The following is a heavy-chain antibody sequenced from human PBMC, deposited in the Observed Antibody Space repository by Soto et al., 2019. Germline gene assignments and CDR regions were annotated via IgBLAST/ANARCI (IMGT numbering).Heavy chain of an antibody. V-gene: IGHV4-34*01. CDR3: ARPLNPQNGSGRYGMDV. CDR1: GGSFSGYY. CDR2: INHSGST. D-gene: IGHD3-3*01. Sequence: SETLSLTCAVYGGSFSGYYWSWIRQPPGKGLEWIGEINHSGSTNYNPSLKSRVTISVDTSKNQFSLKLSSVTAADTAVYYCARPLNPQNGSGRYGMDVWGQGTTVTVSS. J-gene: IGHJ6*02.